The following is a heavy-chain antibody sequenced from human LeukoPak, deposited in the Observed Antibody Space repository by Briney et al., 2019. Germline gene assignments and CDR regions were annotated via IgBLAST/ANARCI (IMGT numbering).Heavy chain of an antibody. J-gene: IGHJ5*02. CDR1: GFTFSSYG. CDR2: IRYDGSNK. D-gene: IGHD1-14*01. CDR3: AKDTTPPKAGFDP. V-gene: IGHV3-30*02. Sequence: GGSLRLSCAASGFTFSSYGMHWVRQAPGKGLEWVAFIRYDGSNKYYADSVKGRFTISRDNSKHTLYLQMNSLRAEDTAVYYCAKDTTPPKAGFDPWGQGTLVTVSS.